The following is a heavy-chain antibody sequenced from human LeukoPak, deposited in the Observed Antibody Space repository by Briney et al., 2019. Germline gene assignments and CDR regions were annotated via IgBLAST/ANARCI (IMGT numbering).Heavy chain of an antibody. V-gene: IGHV1-2*02. D-gene: IGHD6-13*01. CDR1: GYTFTDYY. CDR3: ARGGGSSWPYYYYYYYMDV. CDR2: INPNSGGT. Sequence: ASVKVSCKASGYTFTDYYMHWVRQAPGQGLEWMGWINPNSGGTNYAQKFQGRVTMTRDTSISTAYMELSRLRSDDTAVYYCARGGGSSWPYYYYYYYMDVWGKGTTVTVSS. J-gene: IGHJ6*03.